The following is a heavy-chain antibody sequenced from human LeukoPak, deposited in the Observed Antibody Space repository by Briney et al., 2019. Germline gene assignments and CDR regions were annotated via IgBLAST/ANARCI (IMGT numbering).Heavy chain of an antibody. CDR3: ARARGSLARLPGYFDY. CDR1: RFTFDEYG. V-gene: IGHV3-20*04. D-gene: IGHD1-26*01. Sequence: PGGSLRLSCAASRFTFDEYGMSWVRQTAGKGLEWVSGINWNGGSTGYADSVKGRFTISRDNAKNSLYLQMNSLRAEDTALYYCARARGSLARLPGYFDYWGQGTLVTVSS. CDR2: INWNGGST. J-gene: IGHJ4*02.